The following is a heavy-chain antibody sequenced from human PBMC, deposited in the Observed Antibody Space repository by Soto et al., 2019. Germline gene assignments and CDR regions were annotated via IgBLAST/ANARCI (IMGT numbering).Heavy chain of an antibody. D-gene: IGHD6-13*01. V-gene: IGHV1-18*01. CDR3: ARDGAKQQLVPHDYGMDV. CDR2: ISAYNGNT. Sequence: QVQLVQSGAEVKKPGASVKVSCKASGYTFTSYGISWVRQAPGQGVEWMGWISAYNGNTNYAQKRQGRVTMTADTSTSRAYMELRSLRDDDTAVYYCARDGAKQQLVPHDYGMDVWGQGTTVTVSS. CDR1: GYTFTSYG. J-gene: IGHJ6*02.